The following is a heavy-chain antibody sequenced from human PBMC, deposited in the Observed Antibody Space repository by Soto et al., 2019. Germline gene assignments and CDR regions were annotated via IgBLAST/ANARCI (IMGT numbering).Heavy chain of an antibody. CDR1: GGSISSSDYW. V-gene: IGHV4-39*01. CDR2: IYYTGST. J-gene: IGHJ4*02. D-gene: IGHD6-13*01. Sequence: QLQLQESGPGLVKPAETLSLTCSVSGGSISSSDYWWGWIRQPPGKGLEWIGSIYYTGSTYYNPSLKSRVEISVDTSKNQFSLGLNSVTAADTAVYYCARQIGRGSWSLDHWGQGTLVTVSS. CDR3: ARQIGRGSWSLDH.